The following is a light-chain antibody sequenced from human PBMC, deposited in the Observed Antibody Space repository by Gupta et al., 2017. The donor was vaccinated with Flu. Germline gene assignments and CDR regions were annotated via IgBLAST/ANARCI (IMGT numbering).Light chain of an antibody. CDR1: QDISNY. V-gene: IGKV1-33*01. J-gene: IGKJ2*03. CDR2: DAS. CDR3: QQDDSFPYS. Sequence: DIQMTQSPSSLSASVGDRVTITCQATQDISNYLNWYQQKPGEAPKVLIFDASNLKTGVSSRFSGSGSGTEFIFTISSLQPEDIATYYCQQDDSFPYSFGQGTKLEIK.